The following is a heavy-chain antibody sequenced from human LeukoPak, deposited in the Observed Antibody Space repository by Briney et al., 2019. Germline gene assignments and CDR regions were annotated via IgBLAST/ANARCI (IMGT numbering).Heavy chain of an antibody. CDR2: ISEGGGST. CDR3: AKDRRGNWNYVGHFDH. Sequence: RGGSLRLSCAASGFTFNNYALSWGRQAPGRGLEWVSIISEGGGSTRYADSVKGRFTISRDNSMNTLYLQMDSLRAEDTAVYYCAKDRRGNWNYVGHFDHWGQGTLVTVSS. CDR1: GFTFNNYA. V-gene: IGHV3-23*01. D-gene: IGHD1-7*01. J-gene: IGHJ4*02.